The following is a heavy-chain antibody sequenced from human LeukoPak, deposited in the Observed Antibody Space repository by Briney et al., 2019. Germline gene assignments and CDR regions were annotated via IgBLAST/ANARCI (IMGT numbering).Heavy chain of an antibody. J-gene: IGHJ5*02. D-gene: IGHD4/OR15-4a*01. CDR2: ISSSGSNI. CDR1: GFTFSSYE. CDR3: AKGMRPGTHPGPLTT. Sequence: GGSLRLSCAASGFTFSSYEMNWVRQAPGKGLEWVSYISSSGSNIYYADSVKGRFTISRDNSKNTLYLQMNSLRAEDTAVYYCAKGMRPGTHPGPLTTWGQGTLVTVSS. V-gene: IGHV3-48*03.